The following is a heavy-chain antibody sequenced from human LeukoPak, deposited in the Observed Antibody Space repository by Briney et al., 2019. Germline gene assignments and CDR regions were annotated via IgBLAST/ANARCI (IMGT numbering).Heavy chain of an antibody. CDR1: GFTFSSYA. CDR2: ISGSGGST. Sequence: GGSLRLSCAASGFTFSSYAMSWVRQAPGKGLEWVSAISGSGGSTYYADSVKGRFTISRDNSKNTLYLQMNSLRAEDTAVYYCAKVGTIPPYHSIDYWGQGTLVTVSS. V-gene: IGHV3-23*01. J-gene: IGHJ4*02. CDR3: AKVGTIPPYHSIDY. D-gene: IGHD5-24*01.